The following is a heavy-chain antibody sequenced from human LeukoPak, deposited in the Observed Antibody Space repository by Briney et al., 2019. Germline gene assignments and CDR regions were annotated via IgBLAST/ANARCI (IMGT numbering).Heavy chain of an antibody. J-gene: IGHJ3*02. CDR3: ARGTYYYDSGGYSDAFDI. CDR2: IYHSGST. CDR1: GGSISSSDYS. Sequence: PSQTLSLTCAVPGGSISSSDYSWSWIRQPPGKGLEWIGSIYHSGSTYYNPSLKSRVTISVDRSKNQFSLKLSSVTAADTAVYYCARGTYYYDSGGYSDAFDIWGQGTMVTVSS. D-gene: IGHD3-22*01. V-gene: IGHV4-30-2*01.